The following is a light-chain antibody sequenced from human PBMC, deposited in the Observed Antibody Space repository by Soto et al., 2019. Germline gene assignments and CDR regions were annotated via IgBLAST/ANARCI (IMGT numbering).Light chain of an antibody. CDR1: QSVSSY. J-gene: IGKJ1*01. Sequence: EIVLTQSPATLSLSPGERATLSFRASQSVSSYLAWYQQKPGQAPRLLIYDASNRATGIPARFSGSGSGTDFTLTISSLEPEDFAVYCCQQRSNWPTFGQGTKVDIK. V-gene: IGKV3-11*01. CDR3: QQRSNWPT. CDR2: DAS.